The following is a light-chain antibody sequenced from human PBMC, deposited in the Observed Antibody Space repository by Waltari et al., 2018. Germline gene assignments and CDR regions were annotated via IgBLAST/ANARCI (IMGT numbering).Light chain of an antibody. J-gene: IGKJ2*02. CDR2: DAS. CDR1: QSVSSSY. Sequence: EIVLTQSPGTLSLSPVARATLSCRASQSVSSSYLAWYHQKPGQTPKLLIFDASSRATGSPDRFSGSGSWTDFTLTISSLEHEDSAVYYCQQYGGSPPGTFGQGTKLEIK. V-gene: IGKV3-20*01. CDR3: QQYGGSPPGT.